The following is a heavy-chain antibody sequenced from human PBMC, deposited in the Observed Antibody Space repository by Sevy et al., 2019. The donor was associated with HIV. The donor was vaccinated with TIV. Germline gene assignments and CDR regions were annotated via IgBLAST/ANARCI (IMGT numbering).Heavy chain of an antibody. Sequence: GGSLRLSCAASGFTFSGYGMHWVRQAPGKGLEWVAFIRYDGSNKYYADSVKGRFTISRDNSKNTLYLQMNSLRAEDTAVYYCAKDDGDYADYWGQGTLVTVSS. CDR2: IRYDGSNK. D-gene: IGHD4-17*01. J-gene: IGHJ4*02. CDR3: AKDDGDYADY. V-gene: IGHV3-30*02. CDR1: GFTFSGYG.